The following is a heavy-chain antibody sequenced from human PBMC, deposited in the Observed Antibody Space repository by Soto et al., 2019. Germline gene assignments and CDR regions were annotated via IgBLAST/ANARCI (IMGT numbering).Heavy chain of an antibody. CDR2: INHSGST. CDR1: GGSFSGYY. D-gene: IGHD3-3*01. V-gene: IGHV4-34*01. J-gene: IGHJ6*02. Sequence: QVQLQQWGAGLLKPSETLSLTCAVYGGSFSGYYWSWIRQPPGKGLEWIGEINHSGSTNYNPSLKRRVTISVDTSKNQFSLQMRSVTAADTAVYYCARTRITIFGVVSGYYYGMDVWGQGTTVTVSS. CDR3: ARTRITIFGVVSGYYYGMDV.